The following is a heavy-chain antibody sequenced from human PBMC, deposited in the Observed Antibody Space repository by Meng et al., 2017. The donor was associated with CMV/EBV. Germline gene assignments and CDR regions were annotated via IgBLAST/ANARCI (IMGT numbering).Heavy chain of an antibody. CDR3: ARGVEPAAKPHHHWFDP. J-gene: IGHJ5*02. CDR2: INPNSGGT. D-gene: IGHD2-2*01. V-gene: IGHV1-2*02. Sequence: ASVKVSCKASGYTFTGYYMHWVRQAPGQGLEWMGWINPNSGGTNYAQKFQGRVTMTRDTSISTAYMELSRLRSDDTAVYYCARGVEPAAKPHHHWFDPWGQGTLVTVSS. CDR1: GYTFTGYY.